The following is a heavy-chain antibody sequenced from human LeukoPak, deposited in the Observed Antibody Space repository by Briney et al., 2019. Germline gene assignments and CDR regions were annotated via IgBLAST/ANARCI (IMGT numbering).Heavy chain of an antibody. Sequence: LTGGSLRLSCAASGFTFSSYGMHWVRQAPGKGLEWVSAISGSGDKTHYADSVKGRFTISRDNSKSVLYMQLNNLRLEDTAVYYCGEGHWGRGTLVTVSS. CDR3: GEGH. CDR2: ISGSGDKT. V-gene: IGHV3-23*01. J-gene: IGHJ4*02. CDR1: GFTFSSYG.